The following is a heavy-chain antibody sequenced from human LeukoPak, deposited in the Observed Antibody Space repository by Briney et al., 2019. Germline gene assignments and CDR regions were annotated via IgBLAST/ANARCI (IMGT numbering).Heavy chain of an antibody. J-gene: IGHJ3*02. Sequence: GGSLRLSCAASGFTFSSYAMHWVRQAPGKGLEGVAVISYDGSNKYYADSVKGRFTISRDNSKNTLYLQMNSLRAEDTAVYYCARPRVYYDSSGYYPDAFDIWGQGTMVTVSS. CDR1: GFTFSSYA. V-gene: IGHV3-30*04. D-gene: IGHD3-22*01. CDR2: ISYDGSNK. CDR3: ARPRVYYDSSGYYPDAFDI.